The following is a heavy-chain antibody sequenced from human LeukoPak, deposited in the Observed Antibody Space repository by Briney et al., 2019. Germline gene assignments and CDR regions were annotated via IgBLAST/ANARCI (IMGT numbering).Heavy chain of an antibody. J-gene: IGHJ4*02. D-gene: IGHD3-16*01. Sequence: GGSLRLSCAASGFTFSSNSMNWARQAPGKGLEWVAYISSGSSTIDYADPVKGRFTISRDNAKNSLSLQMNSLRDEDTAVYYCARDYLYAFDYWGQGTLVTVSS. CDR3: ARDYLYAFDY. CDR2: ISSGSSTI. CDR1: GFTFSSNS. V-gene: IGHV3-48*02.